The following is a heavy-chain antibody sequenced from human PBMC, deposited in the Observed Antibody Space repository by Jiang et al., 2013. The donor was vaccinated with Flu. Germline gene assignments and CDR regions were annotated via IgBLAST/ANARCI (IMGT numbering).Heavy chain of an antibody. V-gene: IGHV1-58*01. J-gene: IGHJ4*02. Sequence: SGAEVKKPGTSVKVSCKASGFTFTSSAVQWVRQARGQRLEWIGWIVVGSGNTNYAQEFQERVTITRDMSTSTAYMELSSLRSEDTAVYYCAADCGYCSSTSGGGYWGQGTLVTVSS. CDR2: IVVGSGNT. D-gene: IGHD2-2*03. CDR1: GFTFTSSA. CDR3: AADCGYCSSTSGGGY.